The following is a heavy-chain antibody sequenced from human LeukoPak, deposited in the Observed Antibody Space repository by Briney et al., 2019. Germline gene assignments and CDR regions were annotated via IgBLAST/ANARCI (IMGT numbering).Heavy chain of an antibody. CDR1: GFTFSSYS. J-gene: IGHJ4*02. CDR3: ASLGDIVVVPAAIRPIPFDY. CDR2: ISYDGSNK. D-gene: IGHD2-2*02. V-gene: IGHV3-30*03. Sequence: PGGSLRLSCAASGFTFSSYSMNWVRQAPGKGLEWVAVISYDGSNKYYADSVKGRFTISRDNSKNTLYLQMNSLRAEDTAVYYCASLGDIVVVPAAIRPIPFDYWGQGTLVTVSS.